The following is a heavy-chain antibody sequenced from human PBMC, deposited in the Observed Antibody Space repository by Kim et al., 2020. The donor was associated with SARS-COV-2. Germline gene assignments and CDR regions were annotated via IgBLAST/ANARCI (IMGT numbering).Heavy chain of an antibody. V-gene: IGHV4-4*07. CDR3: ARVGIATRGYYGMDV. Sequence: SETLSLTCVSGGSLSGYYWSWIRQPAGKGLEWIGRIYSSGSTNYNPPLKSRVTMSVDTSKNQFSLKLTSVTAADTAVYYCARVGIATRGYYGMDVWGQGTTVTVSS. J-gene: IGHJ6*02. CDR2: IYSSGST. D-gene: IGHD6-13*01. CDR1: GGSLSGYY.